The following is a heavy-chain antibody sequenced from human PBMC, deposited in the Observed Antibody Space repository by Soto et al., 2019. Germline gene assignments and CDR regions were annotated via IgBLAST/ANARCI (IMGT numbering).Heavy chain of an antibody. J-gene: IGHJ4*03. CDR1: GYTFTIYY. CDR2: INPSGDTT. D-gene: IGHD2-15*01. CDR3: ARDSGS. V-gene: IGHV1-46*01. Sequence: ASVKVSCKASGYTFTIYYMYWVRQAPGQGLEWIGVINPSGDTTTYAQRFRGRVTITRDTSTSTVFMELNRLTSEDTAVYYCARDSGSWGHGTLVTVSS.